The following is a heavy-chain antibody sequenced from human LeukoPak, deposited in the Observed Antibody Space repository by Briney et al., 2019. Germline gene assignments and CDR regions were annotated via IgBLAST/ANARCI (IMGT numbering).Heavy chain of an antibody. CDR1: GFTVSSNY. CDR2: IYSGGST. J-gene: IGHJ4*02. CDR3: ARGGGLAVAGRPSDY. D-gene: IGHD6-19*01. V-gene: IGHV3-53*01. Sequence: PGGSLRLSCAASGFTVSSNYMSWVRQAPGKGLEWVSVIYSGGSTYYADSVKGRFTISRDNSRNTLFLQMNSLRAEDTAVYYCARGGGLAVAGRPSDYWGQGTLVTVSS.